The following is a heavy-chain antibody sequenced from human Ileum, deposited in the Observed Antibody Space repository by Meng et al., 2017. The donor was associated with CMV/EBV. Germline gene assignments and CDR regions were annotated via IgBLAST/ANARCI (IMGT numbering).Heavy chain of an antibody. Sequence: GESLKISCAASGFSFSDYYMSWIRQAPGKGLEWVSNINRSGRTVYYADSAKGRFTISRDNAKNSLYLQMNSLGAEDTAVYYCARDRGPYFGSGAYTPHDYYHGLDVWGQGTTVTVSS. CDR1: GFSFSDYY. J-gene: IGHJ6*02. D-gene: IGHD3-10*01. V-gene: IGHV3-11*04. CDR3: ARDRGPYFGSGAYTPHDYYHGLDV. CDR2: INRSGRTV.